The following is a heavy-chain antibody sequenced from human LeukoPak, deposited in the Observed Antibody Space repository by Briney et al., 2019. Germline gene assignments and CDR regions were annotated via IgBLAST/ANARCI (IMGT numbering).Heavy chain of an antibody. V-gene: IGHV1-46*01. Sequence: ASVKVSCKASGYSFTCYYMHCVRPAPGQGLEWMGIINPSGGSTSYAQKFQGRVTMTRDTSTSTVYMELSSLRSEDTAVYYCARAYSTVTTTDYWGQGTLVTVSS. CDR3: ARAYSTVTTTDY. J-gene: IGHJ4*02. CDR2: INPSGGST. CDR1: GYSFTCYY. D-gene: IGHD4-17*01.